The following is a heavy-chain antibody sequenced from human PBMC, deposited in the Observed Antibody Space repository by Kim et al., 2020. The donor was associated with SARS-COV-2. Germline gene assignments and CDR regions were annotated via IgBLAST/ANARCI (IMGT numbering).Heavy chain of an antibody. CDR3: ARGPVEEGIRATKGYFDL. Sequence: GGSLRLSCAASGFTFSSYDMHWVRQGTEKGLEWVSRIGTKADTYYPHSAKDRCTISRGNAKDSFYLQMNSLSAEDTAVYYCARGPVEEGIRATKGYFDLWGRGTEGTVCS. J-gene: IGHJ2*01. CDR2: IGTKADT. CDR1: GFTFSSYD. V-gene: IGHV3-13*04. D-gene: IGHD1-20*01.